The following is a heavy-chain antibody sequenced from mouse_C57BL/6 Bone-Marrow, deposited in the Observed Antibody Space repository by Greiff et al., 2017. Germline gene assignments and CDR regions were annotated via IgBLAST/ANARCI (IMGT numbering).Heavy chain of an antibody. CDR3: AQEGTYYGNYFYYAMDY. CDR2: ISNGGGST. J-gene: IGHJ4*01. V-gene: IGHV5-12*01. CDR1: GFTFSDYY. D-gene: IGHD2-1*01. Sequence: EVKLVESGGGLVQPGGSLKLSCAASGFTFSDYYMYWVRQTPEKRLEWVAYISNGGGSTYYPDTVKGRFTISRDNAKNTLYLQMSRLKSEDTAMYYCAQEGTYYGNYFYYAMDYWGQGTSVTVSS.